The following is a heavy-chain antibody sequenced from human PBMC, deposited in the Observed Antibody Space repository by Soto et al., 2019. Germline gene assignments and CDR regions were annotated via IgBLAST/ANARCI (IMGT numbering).Heavy chain of an antibody. J-gene: IGHJ5*02. CDR3: AKDSSPQGYHNPNWFGP. CDR1: GFTFSSYA. Sequence: TGGSLRLSCAASGFTFSSYAMSWVRQAPGKGLEWVSAISGSGGSTYYADSVKGRFTISRDNSKNTLYLQMNSLRAADTAVYYCAKDSSPQGYHNPNWFGPWGQRTLVSVS. V-gene: IGHV3-23*01. CDR2: ISGSGGST. D-gene: IGHD5-12*01.